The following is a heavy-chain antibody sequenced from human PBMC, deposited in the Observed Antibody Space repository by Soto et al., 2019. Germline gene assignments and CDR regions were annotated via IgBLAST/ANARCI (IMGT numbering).Heavy chain of an antibody. CDR1: GGSISSYY. J-gene: IGHJ6*02. CDR3: AGSLIPLYGMDV. D-gene: IGHD3-16*01. V-gene: IGHV4-59*01. Sequence: KPSETLSLTCTVSGGSISSYYWSWIRQPPGKGLEWIGYIYYSGSTDYNPSLKSRVTISVDTSKNQFSLKLSSVTAADTAVYYCAGSLIPLYGMDVWGQGTTVTVSS. CDR2: IYYSGST.